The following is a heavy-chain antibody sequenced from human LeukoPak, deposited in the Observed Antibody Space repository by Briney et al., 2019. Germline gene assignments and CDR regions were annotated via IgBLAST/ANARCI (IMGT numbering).Heavy chain of an antibody. CDR2: ISYDGSNK. Sequence: GGSLRLSCAASGFTFSSYGMHWVRQAPGKGLEWVAVISYDGSNKYYADSVKGRFTISRDNSKNTLYLQMNSLRAEDTAVYYCATTGGRMAAADLYYYGMDVWGQGTTVTVSS. V-gene: IGHV3-30*03. J-gene: IGHJ6*02. CDR3: ATTGGRMAAADLYYYGMDV. D-gene: IGHD6-13*01. CDR1: GFTFSSYG.